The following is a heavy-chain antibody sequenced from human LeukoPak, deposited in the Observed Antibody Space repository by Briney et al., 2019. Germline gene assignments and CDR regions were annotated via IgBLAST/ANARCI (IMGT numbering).Heavy chain of an antibody. CDR3: ARVLKSVYGGNAIDY. Sequence: GGSLRLSCAASGFTFSDHYMDWVRQAPGKGLEWVGRIRNKADSYTTEYAASVKGRFTISRDDSKNSLRLQMNSLKTEDTAVYYCARVLKSVYGGNAIDYWGQGTLVTVSS. J-gene: IGHJ4*02. CDR2: IRNKADSYTT. V-gene: IGHV3-72*01. CDR1: GFTFSDHY. D-gene: IGHD4-23*01.